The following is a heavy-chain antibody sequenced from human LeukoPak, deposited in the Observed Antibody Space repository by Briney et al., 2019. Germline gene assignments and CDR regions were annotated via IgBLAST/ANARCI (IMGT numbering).Heavy chain of an antibody. CDR3: AKERSETYVIDN. J-gene: IGHJ4*02. V-gene: IGHV3-11*01. CDR2: ISSSGSTI. CDR1: GFTFSDYY. Sequence: GGSLRLSCAASGFTFSDYYMSWIRQAPGKGLEGVSYISSSGSTIYYADSVKGRFTISRDNAKSSLYLQMDTLRPEDTAFYFCAKERSETYVIDNWGQGTLLTVSS. D-gene: IGHD2-15*01.